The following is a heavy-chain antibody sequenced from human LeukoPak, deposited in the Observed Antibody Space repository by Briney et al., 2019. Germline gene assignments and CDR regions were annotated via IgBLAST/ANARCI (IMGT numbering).Heavy chain of an antibody. V-gene: IGHV3-33*01. CDR1: GFTFSNSG. CDR3: ARVGDGYKYDD. D-gene: IGHD5-24*01. J-gene: IGHJ4*02. Sequence: GGSLRLSCAASGFTFSNSGMHWVGQPPGKGWEWMALIWYDGSNLYYADSVKGRFTFSRDNSKNTLYLQMDSLRAEDTAVYYCARVGDGYKYDDWGQGTLVTVSS. CDR2: IWYDGSNL.